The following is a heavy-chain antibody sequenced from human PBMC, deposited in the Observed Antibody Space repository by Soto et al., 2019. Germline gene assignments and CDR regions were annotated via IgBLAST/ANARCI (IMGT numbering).Heavy chain of an antibody. V-gene: IGHV3-11*01. CDR1: GFTFSDYS. CDR3: ARGLSITHYGMDV. J-gene: IGHJ6*02. CDR2: ITYSVSTI. Sequence: GGSLRLSCAASGFTFSDYSMSWIRQAPGKGLEWVSYITYSVSTIYSADSVKGRFTISRDDAKSSLYLQMNSLRAEDTAVYYCARGLSITHYGMDVWGQGTTVTVSS.